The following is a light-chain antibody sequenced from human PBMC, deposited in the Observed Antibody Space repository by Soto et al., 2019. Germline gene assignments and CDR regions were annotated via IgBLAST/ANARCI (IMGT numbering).Light chain of an antibody. CDR1: QSGSSNY. CDR3: EQYDSSPRT. J-gene: IGKJ1*01. V-gene: IGKV3-20*01. CDR2: DVS. Sequence: EIVLTQSPGTLSLSPGERATLSCRASQSGSSNYLAWYQQKPGQAPRLLIYDVSSRATGIPDRFSGSGSGADFTLTISRLEPEDSAVYYCEQYDSSPRTFGQGTKVDIK.